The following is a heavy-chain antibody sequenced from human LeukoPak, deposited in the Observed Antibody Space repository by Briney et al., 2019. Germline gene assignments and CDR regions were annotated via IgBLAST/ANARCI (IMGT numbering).Heavy chain of an antibody. CDR3: AKLYYYDSSGIFDAFDI. D-gene: IGHD3-22*01. J-gene: IGHJ3*02. V-gene: IGHV3-30*02. CDR2: IRYDGSNK. CDR1: GFTFSSYA. Sequence: PGGSLRLSCAASGFTFSSYAMSWARQAPGKGLEWVAFIRYDGSNKYYADSVKGRFTISRDNSKNTLYLQMNSLRAEDTAVYYCAKLYYYDSSGIFDAFDIWGQGTMVTVSS.